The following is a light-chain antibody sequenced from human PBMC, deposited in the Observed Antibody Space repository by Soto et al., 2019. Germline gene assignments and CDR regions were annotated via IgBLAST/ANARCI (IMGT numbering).Light chain of an antibody. J-gene: IGKJ3*01. CDR2: GAA. CDR3: HQYCSSHFT. V-gene: IGKV3-20*01. CDR1: QSVSSSY. Sequence: EIVLTQSPGTLSLSPGERATLSCRASQSVSSSYLAWYQQNPGQAPRLLIYGAASRATGNPDRFSGSVSGTDFTITITRLEPEDFAVYYCHQYCSSHFTVGPGTKVDIK.